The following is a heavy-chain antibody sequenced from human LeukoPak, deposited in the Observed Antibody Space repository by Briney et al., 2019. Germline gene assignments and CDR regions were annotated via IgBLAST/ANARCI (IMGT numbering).Heavy chain of an antibody. CDR2: IIPIFGTA. CDR3: ARDPSLGLYTGGMEAFDI. CDR1: GGTFSSYA. V-gene: IGHV1-69*13. Sequence: SVKVSCKASGGTFSSYAISWVRQAPGQGLEWMGGIIPIFGTANYAQKFQGRVTITADESTSTAYMELSSLRSEDTAVYYCARDPSLGLYTGGMEAFDIWGQGTVVTVSS. D-gene: IGHD3-16*01. J-gene: IGHJ3*02.